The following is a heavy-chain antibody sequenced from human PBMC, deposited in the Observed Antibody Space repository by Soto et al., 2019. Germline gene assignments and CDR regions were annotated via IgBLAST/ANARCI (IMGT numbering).Heavy chain of an antibody. CDR2: IYFRGNT. CDR1: GDSINSDKYY. V-gene: IGHV4-39*01. CDR3: ARLEGLATSSYYFDF. Sequence: QLQLQESGPGLVKPSETLSLTCSVSGDSINSDKYYWGWIRQPPGKGLEWIGSIYFRGNTYYNPSLQPRVTISLDKSKSQFSVKLTSVTAADSAWYFCARLEGLATSSYYFDFWGQGALVTVSS. D-gene: IGHD6-6*01. J-gene: IGHJ4*02.